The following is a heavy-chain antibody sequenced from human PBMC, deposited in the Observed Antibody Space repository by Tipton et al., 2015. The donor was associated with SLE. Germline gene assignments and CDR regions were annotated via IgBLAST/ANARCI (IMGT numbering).Heavy chain of an antibody. D-gene: IGHD3-22*01. V-gene: IGHV3-11*06. Sequence: SLRLSCAASGFTFIDYFMSWIRQAPGKGLEWVSYISRSGTYTNYADSVKGRFTISRDNAKNSLYLQMNSLRAEDTAVYYCARHSYYYDSSGWDYFDYWGQGTLVTVSS. J-gene: IGHJ4*02. CDR3: ARHSYYYDSSGWDYFDY. CDR1: GFTFIDYF. CDR2: ISRSGTYT.